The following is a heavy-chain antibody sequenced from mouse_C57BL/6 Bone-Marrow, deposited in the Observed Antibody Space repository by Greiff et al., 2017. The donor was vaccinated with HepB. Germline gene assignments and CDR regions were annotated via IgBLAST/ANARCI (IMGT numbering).Heavy chain of an antibody. CDR2: IYPGSGNT. J-gene: IGHJ3*01. D-gene: IGHD1-1*02. CDR1: GYSFTSYY. Sequence: QVQLQQSGPELVKPGASVKISCKASGYSFTSYYIHWVKQRPGQGLEWIGWIYPGSGNTKYNEKFKGKATLTADTSSSTAYMQLSSLTSEDSAVYYCAGGGRAWFAYWGQGTLVTVSA. CDR3: AGGGRAWFAY. V-gene: IGHV1-66*01.